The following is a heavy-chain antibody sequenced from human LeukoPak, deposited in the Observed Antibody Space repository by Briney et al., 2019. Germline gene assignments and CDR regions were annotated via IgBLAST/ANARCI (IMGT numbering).Heavy chain of an antibody. CDR3: AREAFTTRCYDS. CDR2: INPNSGGT. J-gene: IGHJ4*02. V-gene: IGHV1-2*06. CDR1: GYTFTGYY. Sequence: ASVKVSCKASGYTFTGYYMHWVRQAPGQGLEWMGRINPNSGGTDYAQKLQGRVTMTTDTSTSTVYMELRSLRSDDTAVYYCAREAFTTRCYDSWGQGTLVTVSS. D-gene: IGHD4/OR15-4a*01.